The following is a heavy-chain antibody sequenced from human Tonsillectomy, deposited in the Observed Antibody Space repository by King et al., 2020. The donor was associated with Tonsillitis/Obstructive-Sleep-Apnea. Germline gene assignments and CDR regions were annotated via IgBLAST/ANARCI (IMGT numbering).Heavy chain of an antibody. V-gene: IGHV4-31*03. CDR2: IYYSGST. J-gene: IGHJ4*02. D-gene: IGHD3-22*01. Sequence: MQLQESGPGLVKPSQTLSLTCTVSGGSISSGGYYWSWIRQHPGKGLEWIGYIYYSGSTYYNPSLKSRVIISVDTSKNQFSLKLSSVTAADTAVYYCARDERSHYGSSGYLDYWGQGTLVTVSP. CDR1: GGSISSGGYY. CDR3: ARDERSHYGSSGYLDY.